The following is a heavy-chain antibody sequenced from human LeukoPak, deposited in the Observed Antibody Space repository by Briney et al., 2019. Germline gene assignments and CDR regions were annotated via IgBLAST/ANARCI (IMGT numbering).Heavy chain of an antibody. CDR1: GFTFSSYV. Sequence: GGSLRLSCAASGFTFSSYVMSWVRQAPGKGLEWVSAISGSGGSTYYADSVKGRFTISRDNSKNTLYLQMNSLRAEDTAVYYCAKGVWATILTNDAFDIWGQGTMVTVSS. J-gene: IGHJ3*02. D-gene: IGHD3-9*01. CDR3: AKGVWATILTNDAFDI. V-gene: IGHV3-23*01. CDR2: ISGSGGST.